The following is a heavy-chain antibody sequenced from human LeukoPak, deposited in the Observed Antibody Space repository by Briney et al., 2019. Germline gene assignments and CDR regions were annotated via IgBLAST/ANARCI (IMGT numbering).Heavy chain of an antibody. CDR2: ISSSSGNI. CDR3: ARGLISSSGQHY. D-gene: IGHD3-22*01. V-gene: IGHV3-48*04. Sequence: PGGSLRLSCAASGFTFDDYGMSWVRQAPGKGLEWVSYISSSSGNIYYADSVKGRFTISRDNAKNSLYLQMNSLRAEDTAVYYCARGLISSSGQHYWGQGTLVTVSS. J-gene: IGHJ4*02. CDR1: GFTFDDYG.